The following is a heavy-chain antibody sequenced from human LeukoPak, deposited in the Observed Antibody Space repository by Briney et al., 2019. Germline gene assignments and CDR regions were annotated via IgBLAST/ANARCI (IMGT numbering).Heavy chain of an antibody. Sequence: GGSLRLSCAASGFTFSSYWMSWVRQAPGKGLEWVANIKQDGSEKYYVDSVKGRFTISRDNAKNSLYLQMNSLRAEDTAVYYCARHGTRYYYYYMDVWGKGSTVTISS. D-gene: IGHD1-26*01. J-gene: IGHJ6*03. CDR3: ARHGTRYYYYYMDV. V-gene: IGHV3-7*01. CDR2: IKQDGSEK. CDR1: GFTFSSYW.